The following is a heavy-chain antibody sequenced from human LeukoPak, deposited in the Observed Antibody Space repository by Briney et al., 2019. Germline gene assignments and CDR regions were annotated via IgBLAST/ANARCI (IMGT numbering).Heavy chain of an antibody. Sequence: GRSLRLSCAASGFTFSSYGMHWVRQAPGKGLEWVAVISYDGSNKYYADSVKGRFTISRDNSKNTLYLQMNSLRAEDTAVYYCAKDRLYDSSGYYEAPPGYWGQGTLVTVSS. D-gene: IGHD3-22*01. CDR1: GFTFSSYG. CDR2: ISYDGSNK. V-gene: IGHV3-30*18. CDR3: AKDRLYDSSGYYEAPPGY. J-gene: IGHJ4*02.